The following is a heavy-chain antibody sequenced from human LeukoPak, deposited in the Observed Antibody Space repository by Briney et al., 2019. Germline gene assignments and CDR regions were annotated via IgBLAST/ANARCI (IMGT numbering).Heavy chain of an antibody. CDR2: ISGSGGST. CDR3: AKDLIAFCSGGSCYPLDY. J-gene: IGHJ4*02. Sequence: PGGSLRLSCAASGFTFSSYAMSWVRQAPGKGLEWVSAISGSGGSTYYADSVKGRFTISRDNSKNTLYLQMNSLRAEDTAVYYCAKDLIAFCSGGSCYPLDYWGQGTLVTVSS. CDR1: GFTFSSYA. D-gene: IGHD2-15*01. V-gene: IGHV3-23*01.